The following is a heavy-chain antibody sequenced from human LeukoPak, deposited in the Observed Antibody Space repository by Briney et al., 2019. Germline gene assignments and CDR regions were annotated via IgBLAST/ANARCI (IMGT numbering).Heavy chain of an antibody. CDR1: GGTFSSYA. Sequence: ASVKVSCKASGGTFSSYAISWVRQAPGQGLEWMGGIIPIFGTANYAQKFQGRVTITADESTSTAYMELSSLRSEDTAVCYCARDGVNDYSTNNWFDPWGQGTLVTVSS. V-gene: IGHV1-69*13. D-gene: IGHD4-11*01. J-gene: IGHJ5*02. CDR2: IIPIFGTA. CDR3: ARDGVNDYSTNNWFDP.